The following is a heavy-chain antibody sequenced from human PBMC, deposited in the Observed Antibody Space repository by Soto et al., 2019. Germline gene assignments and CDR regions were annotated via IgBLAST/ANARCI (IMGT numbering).Heavy chain of an antibody. CDR2: INPSGGIT. CDR1: GYTFTSYY. CDR3: ASIYSKGPYFDY. J-gene: IGHJ4*02. Sequence: ASVKVSCKASGYTFTSYYMHWVRQAPGQGLEWMGIINPSGGITSYAQKFQGRVTMTRDTSTSTVYMELSSLRSEDTAVYYCASIYSKGPYFDYCGQGNLITVSS. D-gene: IGHD4-4*01. V-gene: IGHV1-46*01.